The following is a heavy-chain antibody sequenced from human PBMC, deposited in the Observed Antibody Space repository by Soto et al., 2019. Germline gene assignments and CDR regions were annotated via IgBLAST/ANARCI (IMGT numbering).Heavy chain of an antibody. Sequence: PGGSLRLSCADSGFPFSSYVITRDHKAAAKGLEWVTVISGGGGSTNYAASVKGRFTISRDNSENTLYLQMNSLRADDTAVYYCAKAVTLVRGINPYSYGLDVWGQGTTVTVSS. CDR3: AKAVTLVRGINPYSYGLDV. D-gene: IGHD3-10*01. V-gene: IGHV3-23*01. CDR2: ISGGGGST. CDR1: GFPFSSYV. J-gene: IGHJ6*02.